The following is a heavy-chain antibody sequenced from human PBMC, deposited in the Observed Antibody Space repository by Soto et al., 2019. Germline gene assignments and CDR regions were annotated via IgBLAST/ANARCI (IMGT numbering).Heavy chain of an antibody. CDR2: IRNKANGYTT. CDR3: AKEATNDQWELLHFDS. CDR1: GFSFSDHY. J-gene: IGHJ4*02. V-gene: IGHV3-72*01. D-gene: IGHD1-26*01. Sequence: PEGSLRLSCAASGFSFSDHYMDWARQAPGKGLEWLGRIRNKANGYTTEYAASVRGRISISREDSKNSLFLRVTNLKIEDTAVYFCAKEATNDQWELLHFDSWGQGNLVTVSS.